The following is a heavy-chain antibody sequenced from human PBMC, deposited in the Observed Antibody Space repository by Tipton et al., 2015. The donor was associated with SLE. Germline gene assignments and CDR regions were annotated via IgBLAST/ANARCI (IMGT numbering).Heavy chain of an antibody. CDR1: GGSISSNY. CDR2: ISYGGGT. J-gene: IGHJ3*02. D-gene: IGHD3-9*01. V-gene: IGHV4-59*12. CDR3: ARRNYDVLTGYYDGFDI. Sequence: TLSLTCSVSGGSISSNYWIWIRQPPGKGLEWIGYISYGGGTNYNPSLKSRVTISVDTAKNQFSLKLTSVTAADTAVYLCARRNYDVLTGYYDGFDIWGHGTVVTVSS.